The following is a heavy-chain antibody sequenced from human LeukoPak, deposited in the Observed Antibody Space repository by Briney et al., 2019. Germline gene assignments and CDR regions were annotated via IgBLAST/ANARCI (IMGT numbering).Heavy chain of an antibody. CDR3: AKGPYYYDSRSCDY. V-gene: IGHV3-23*01. D-gene: IGHD3-22*01. CDR1: GFTFSSYA. CDR2: ISGSGGST. Sequence: GGSLRLSCAASGFTFSSYAMSWVRQAPGKGLEWVSAISGSGGSTYYADSVKGRVTIFRDNSKNTLYLQMNSLRAEDTAVYYCAKGPYYYDSRSCDYWGQGTLVTVSS. J-gene: IGHJ4*02.